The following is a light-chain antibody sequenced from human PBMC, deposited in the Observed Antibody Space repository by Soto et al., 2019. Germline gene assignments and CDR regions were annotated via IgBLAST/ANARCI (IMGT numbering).Light chain of an antibody. V-gene: IGKV1-5*03. J-gene: IGKJ5*01. CDR2: KAS. CDR1: QSISSW. CDR3: QQLFDSPIT. Sequence: IQLTQSPSSLSASVGDRVTITFRASQSISSWLAWYQQKPGKAPKLLIYKASSLESGVPSRFSATVSGTEFSLTITSLQPEDFATYYCQQLFDSPITFGQGTRLEIK.